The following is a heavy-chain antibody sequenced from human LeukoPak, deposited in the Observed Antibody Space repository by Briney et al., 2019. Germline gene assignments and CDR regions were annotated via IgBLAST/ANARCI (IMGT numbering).Heavy chain of an antibody. J-gene: IGHJ5*02. D-gene: IGHD2-2*02. V-gene: IGHV1-2*02. Sequence: ASVKVSCKASGYTFNVYYIHRVRQAPGQGLEWMGWINPNGGGTNYAQEFQGRVTMTRDTSISTAYMELSSLRYDDTAVYYCARAQKAYCSSPSCHTDPWGQGTLVTVSS. CDR2: INPNGGGT. CDR1: GYTFNVYY. CDR3: ARAQKAYCSSPSCHTDP.